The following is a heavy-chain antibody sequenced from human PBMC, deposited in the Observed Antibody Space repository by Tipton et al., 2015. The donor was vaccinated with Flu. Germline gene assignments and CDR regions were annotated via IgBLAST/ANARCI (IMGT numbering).Heavy chain of an antibody. CDR1: GGSISGYY. D-gene: IGHD3-3*01. CDR3: ARVGDLWSGTNFGLDV. CDR2: FYTSGST. V-gene: IGHV4-4*07. J-gene: IGHJ6*02. Sequence: GLVKPSETLSLTCTVSGGSISGYYWSWIRQPAGKGLEWLGRFYTSGSTNYNASLKSRVTMSVDTSKNQFSLKLGSVTAADTAVYYCARVGDLWSGTNFGLDVWGQGTTVTVSS.